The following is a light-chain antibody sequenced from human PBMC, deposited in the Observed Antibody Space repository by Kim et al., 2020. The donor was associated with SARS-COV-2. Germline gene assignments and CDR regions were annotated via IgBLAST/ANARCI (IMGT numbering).Light chain of an antibody. CDR3: QQYYSVPYT. Sequence: DIVMTQSPDSLAVSLGERATINCKSSRSVLYSSNNKTYLAWYQHKPGQPPKLLIYWASTRESGVPDRFSGSGSGTDFTLTISSLQAEDVAVYYCQQYYSVPYTFGQGTKLEI. V-gene: IGKV4-1*01. J-gene: IGKJ2*01. CDR2: WAS. CDR1: RSVLYSSNNKTY.